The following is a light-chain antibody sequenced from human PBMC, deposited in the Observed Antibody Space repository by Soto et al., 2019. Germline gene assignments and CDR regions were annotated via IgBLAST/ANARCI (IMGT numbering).Light chain of an antibody. Sequence: QSALTQPASVSGSPGQSITISCTGTSSDVGAYNFVSWYQHHPGKAPKLMICDVTNRPSGVSNRFSGSKSGNTASLTISGLRSEDEADYYCSSYTSSSTYVFGTGTKLTVL. J-gene: IGLJ1*01. CDR3: SSYTSSSTYV. V-gene: IGLV2-14*01. CDR2: DVT. CDR1: SSDVGAYNF.